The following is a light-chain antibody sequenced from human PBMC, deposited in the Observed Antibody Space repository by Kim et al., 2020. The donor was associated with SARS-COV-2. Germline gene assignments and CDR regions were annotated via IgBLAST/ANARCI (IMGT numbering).Light chain of an antibody. CDR1: QSLRANY. J-gene: IGKJ4*01. CDR2: GAT. Sequence: EIVLAQSPGTLSLSPGERATLSCRASQSLRANYLAWYQLKSGQAPRLLIYGATSRATGIPARFSGSGSGTDFTLTISRLEPEDFAVYVCQQYGDTVLTFGGGTKVDIK. CDR3: QQYGDTVLT. V-gene: IGKV3-20*01.